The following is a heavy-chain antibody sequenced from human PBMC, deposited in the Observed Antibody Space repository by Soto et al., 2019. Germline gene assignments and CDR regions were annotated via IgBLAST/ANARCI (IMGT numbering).Heavy chain of an antibody. J-gene: IGHJ5*02. Sequence: SETLSLTCAVSGGSITSNKWWSWVRQPPGKGLEWIGEIYQSGTTNYNPSLKSRLTISIDMSKNQFSLTLSSVTAADTAVYYCAREGDHGYNLSPWGQGTLVTVS. CDR2: IYQSGTT. D-gene: IGHD5-12*01. CDR1: GGSITSNKW. CDR3: AREGDHGYNLSP. V-gene: IGHV4-4*02.